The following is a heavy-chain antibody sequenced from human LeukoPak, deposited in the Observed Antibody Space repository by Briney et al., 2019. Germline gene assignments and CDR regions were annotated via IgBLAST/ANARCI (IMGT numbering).Heavy chain of an antibody. CDR2: IYYSGST. CDR1: GGSFSVCY. J-gene: IGHJ4*02. CDR3: AVYYDSSGHYGAFDY. Sequence: SETLSLTCAVHGGSFSVCYWIWIRQPPGKGLEWIGYIYYSGSTNYNPSLKSRVTISVDTSKNQFSLKLSSVTAADTAVYYCAVYYDSSGHYGAFDYWGQGTLVTVSS. V-gene: IGHV4-59*01. D-gene: IGHD3-22*01.